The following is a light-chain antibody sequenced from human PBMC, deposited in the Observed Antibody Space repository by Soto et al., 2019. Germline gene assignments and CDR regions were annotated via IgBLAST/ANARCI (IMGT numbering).Light chain of an antibody. CDR3: QQYGSSPVS. Sequence: EIVLTQSPGTLSLSPGERATLSCRASQSVSSSNLAWYQHKPGQPPRLVMYGASSRATGIPDRFSGSGSVTDFTLTISRLEPEDFAIYYCQQYGSSPVSFGQGTKLEIK. CDR1: QSVSSSN. J-gene: IGKJ2*03. V-gene: IGKV3-20*01. CDR2: GAS.